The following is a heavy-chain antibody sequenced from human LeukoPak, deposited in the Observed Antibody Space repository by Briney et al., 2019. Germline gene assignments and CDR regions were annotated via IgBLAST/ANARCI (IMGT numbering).Heavy chain of an antibody. V-gene: IGHV1-18*01. CDR2: VSTSNPHT. Sequence: ASVKVSCKTSGYTFTNYGISWVRRAPGQGREWMGWVSTSNPHTNYAPKFRGRVIMTIDTSTTTAYLEMRSLTSDDTAVYYCARDRFLWGLGNWFDLWGQGTLVTVTS. CDR3: ARDRFLWGLGNWFDL. D-gene: IGHD3-3*01. CDR1: GYTFTNYG. J-gene: IGHJ5*02.